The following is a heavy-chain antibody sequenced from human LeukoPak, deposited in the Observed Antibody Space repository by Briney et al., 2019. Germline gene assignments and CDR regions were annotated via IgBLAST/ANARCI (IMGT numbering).Heavy chain of an antibody. CDR3: ARETDSTLFDY. J-gene: IGHJ4*02. D-gene: IGHD2-2*01. CDR2: INWNGGST. CDR1: GFTFDDYS. V-gene: IGHV3-20*03. Sequence: RGSLRLSSAASGFTFDDYSMSCVREGPRRGLGWGSGINWNGGSTGYADSVKGRFTISRDNPKNSLYLQINSLRAEDTALYYCARETDSTLFDYWGQGTLVTVSS.